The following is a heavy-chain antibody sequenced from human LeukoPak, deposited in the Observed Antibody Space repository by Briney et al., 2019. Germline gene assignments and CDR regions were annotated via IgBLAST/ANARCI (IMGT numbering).Heavy chain of an antibody. Sequence: SVKVSCKASGGTFSSYAISWVRQAPGQGLEWMGRIIPILGIANYAQKFQGRVTITADKSTSTAYMELSSLRSEDTAVYYCSRHGDCGGDCYLDYWGQGTLVTVSS. CDR1: GGTFSSYA. CDR3: SRHGDCGGDCYLDY. V-gene: IGHV1-69*04. D-gene: IGHD2-21*02. J-gene: IGHJ4*02. CDR2: IIPILGIA.